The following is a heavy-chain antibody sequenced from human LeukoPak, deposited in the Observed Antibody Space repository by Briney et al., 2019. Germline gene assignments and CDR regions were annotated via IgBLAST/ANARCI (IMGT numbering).Heavy chain of an antibody. V-gene: IGHV4-34*01. CDR2: INHSGST. Sequence: SETLSLTCAVCGGSFSGYYWSWIRQPPGKGLEWIGEINHSGSTNYNPSLKSRVTISVDTSKNQFSLKLSSVTAADTAVYYCARGSTYYGMDVWGQGTTVTVSS. D-gene: IGHD2/OR15-2a*01. J-gene: IGHJ6*02. CDR1: GGSFSGYY. CDR3: ARGSTYYGMDV.